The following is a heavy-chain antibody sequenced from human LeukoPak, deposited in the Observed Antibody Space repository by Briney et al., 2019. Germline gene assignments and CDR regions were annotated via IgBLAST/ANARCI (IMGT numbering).Heavy chain of an antibody. CDR3: AKDMSRSSPFPCRIFDY. Sequence: PGGSLRLSCAASGLTFSSYAMTWVRQAPGKGLEWVSLISWDGGSTYYADSVKGRFTISRDNSKNSLYLQMNSLRAEDTALYYCAKDMSRSSPFPCRIFDYWGQGTLVTVSS. J-gene: IGHJ4*02. D-gene: IGHD6-13*01. V-gene: IGHV3-43D*03. CDR1: GLTFSSYA. CDR2: ISWDGGST.